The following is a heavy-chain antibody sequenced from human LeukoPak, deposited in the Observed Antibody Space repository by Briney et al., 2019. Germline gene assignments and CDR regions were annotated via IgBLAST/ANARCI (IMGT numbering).Heavy chain of an antibody. D-gene: IGHD4-11*01. CDR3: AKDAQRGFDYSNSLEY. CDR1: GFTFNHYA. CDR2: IWSDGTNR. J-gene: IGHJ4*02. V-gene: IGHV3-33*06. Sequence: PGGSLRLSCAATGFTFNHYAMHWVRQAPGKGLEWAAVIWSDGTNRYYADSVKGRFTISRDDAGKTVYLQMSSLRPEDTGVYYCAKDAQRGFDYSNSLEYWGQGTPVTVST.